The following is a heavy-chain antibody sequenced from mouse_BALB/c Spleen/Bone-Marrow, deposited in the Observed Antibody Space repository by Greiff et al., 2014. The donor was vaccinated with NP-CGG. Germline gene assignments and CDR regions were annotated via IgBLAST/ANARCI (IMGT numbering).Heavy chain of an antibody. CDR1: GYTFTEYT. D-gene: IGHD2-14*01. V-gene: IGHV1-62-2*01. J-gene: IGHJ4*01. CDR3: ARHEVRYDKGYYAMDY. CDR2: FYPGSGSI. Sequence: QVQLQQSGAELVKSGASVKLSCKASGYTFTEYTIHWVKQRSGQGLEWIGWFYPGSGSIKYNEKFKDKATLTADKSSSTVYMELSRLTSEDSAVYFCARHEVRYDKGYYAMDYWGQGTSVTVSS.